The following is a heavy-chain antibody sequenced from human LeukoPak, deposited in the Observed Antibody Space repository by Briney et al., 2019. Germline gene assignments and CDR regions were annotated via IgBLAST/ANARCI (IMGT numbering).Heavy chain of an antibody. J-gene: IGHJ6*03. V-gene: IGHV4-38-2*01. CDR3: ARRGGVYYYYMDV. CDR2: IYHSGST. Sequence: SETLSLTCAVSGYSISSGYYWGWIRQPPGKGLEWIGSIYHSGSTYYNPSLKSRVTISVDTSKNQFSLKLSSVTAADTAVYYCARRGGVYYYYMDVWGKGTTVTVSS. CDR1: GYSISSGYY. D-gene: IGHD2-8*01.